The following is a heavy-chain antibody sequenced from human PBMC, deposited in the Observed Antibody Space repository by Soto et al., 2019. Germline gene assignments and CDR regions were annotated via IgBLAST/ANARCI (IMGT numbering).Heavy chain of an antibody. Sequence: EVHLLESGGGLVQPGGSLRLSCAASEFAFSSYAMTWVRLAPGKGLEWVSSISPGVGSTYYADSVKGRFTISRDNSKNTLYQQMNSLRADDTALYYCAKSGSHSYFDYWGQGTLVTVSS. V-gene: IGHV3-23*01. J-gene: IGHJ4*02. CDR3: AKSGSHSYFDY. CDR2: ISPGVGST. CDR1: EFAFSSYA. D-gene: IGHD1-26*01.